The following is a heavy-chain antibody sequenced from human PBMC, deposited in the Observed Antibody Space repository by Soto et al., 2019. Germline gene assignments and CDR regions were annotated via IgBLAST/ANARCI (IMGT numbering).Heavy chain of an antibody. V-gene: IGHV4-39*01. CDR1: GGSVTNSSYY. J-gene: IGHJ4*02. CDR3: VSQRTTVPTQAYFDY. Sequence: SETLSLTCTVSGGSVTNSSYYWVWIRQSPGKGLEWIGSVYYRGRSYSKSSVKSRVTISVDTSKNRFSLSLNSVTASDTAVYFCVSQRTTVPTQAYFDYWGPGALVTVSS. D-gene: IGHD4-17*01. CDR2: VYYRGRS.